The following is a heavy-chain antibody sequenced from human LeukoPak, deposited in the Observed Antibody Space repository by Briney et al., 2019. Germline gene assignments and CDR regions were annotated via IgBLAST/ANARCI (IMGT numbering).Heavy chain of an antibody. J-gene: IGHJ4*02. D-gene: IGHD1-26*01. Sequence: GGSLRLSCAASGFTVSSNYMSWVRQAPGKELEWVSVIYSGGSTYYADSVKGRFTISRDNSKNTLYLQMNSLRAEDTAVYYCARCSTVRSYYFDYWGQGTLVTVSS. CDR2: IYSGGST. V-gene: IGHV3-53*01. CDR3: ARCSTVRSYYFDY. CDR1: GFTVSSNY.